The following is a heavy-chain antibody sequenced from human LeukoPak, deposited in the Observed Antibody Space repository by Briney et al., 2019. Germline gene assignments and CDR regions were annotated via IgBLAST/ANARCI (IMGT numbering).Heavy chain of an antibody. Sequence: RGSLRPSCAPSGFTFTSDGIDWGRQAPGKGLEWVAVIWYDGSNKYYADSVKGRFTISRDNSKNTLYLLMISLRAEDTAVYYCARASLYGDYNWYVPWGQGTLVTVSS. V-gene: IGHV3-33*01. CDR2: IWYDGSNK. CDR3: ARASLYGDYNWYVP. J-gene: IGHJ5*02. D-gene: IGHD4-17*01. CDR1: GFTFTSDG.